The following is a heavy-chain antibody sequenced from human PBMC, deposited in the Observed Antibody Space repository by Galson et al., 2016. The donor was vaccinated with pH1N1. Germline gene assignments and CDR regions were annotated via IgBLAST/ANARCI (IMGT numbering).Heavy chain of an antibody. CDR2: IWPDGTNK. D-gene: IGHD5-12*01. V-gene: IGHV3-33*01. CDR1: GFSFSTYG. J-gene: IGHJ4*02. Sequence: SLRLSCATSGFSFSTYGMHWVRQAPGKGLEWVAVIWPDGTNKDYGDSVKGRFTISRDNPQNALYLQMNSLRDEDTAIYYCARGWFDYSGYHDYWGQGTLVTVSS. CDR3: ARGWFDYSGYHDY.